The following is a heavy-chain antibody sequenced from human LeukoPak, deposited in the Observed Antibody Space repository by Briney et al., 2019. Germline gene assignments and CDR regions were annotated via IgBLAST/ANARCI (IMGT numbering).Heavy chain of an antibody. D-gene: IGHD4-17*01. CDR2: INEDGSEK. Sequence: GGSLRISCAASGFTFSRYWMSWVRQAPGKGLEWVANINEDGSEKYYVESVKGRFTISRDNAKNSLFLQMSTLRAEDTAVYYCARVPATVKADYWGQGTLVTVSS. CDR3: ARVPATVKADY. CDR1: GFTFSRYW. J-gene: IGHJ4*02. V-gene: IGHV3-7*04.